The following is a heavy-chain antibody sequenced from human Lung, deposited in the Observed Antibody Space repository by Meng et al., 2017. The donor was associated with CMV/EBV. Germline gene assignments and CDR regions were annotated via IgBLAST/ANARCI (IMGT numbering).Heavy chain of an antibody. Sequence: LTXAASGFPFSSYAMHWVRQAPGKGLEWVANIRFDGTNKYHADSVKGRFTISRDNSKNTLYLQMNSLRAEDTAVYYCAKRGDSSGTYAMDVWGQGTTVTVSS. CDR2: IRFDGTNK. D-gene: IGHD3-22*01. CDR1: GFPFSSYA. CDR3: AKRGDSSGTYAMDV. V-gene: IGHV3-30*02. J-gene: IGHJ6*02.